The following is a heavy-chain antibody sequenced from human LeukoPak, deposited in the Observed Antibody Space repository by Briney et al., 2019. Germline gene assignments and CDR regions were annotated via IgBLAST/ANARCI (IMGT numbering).Heavy chain of an antibody. D-gene: IGHD3-10*01. J-gene: IGHJ5*02. CDR3: ARDRALWFGELFSFDP. CDR1: GFTFSSYS. Sequence: GGSLRLSCAASGFTFSSYSMNWVRQAPGKGLEWVSYISSSSSTIYYADSVKGRFTISRDNAKNSLYLQMNSLRAEDTAVYYCARDRALWFGELFSFDPWGQGTLVTVSS. V-gene: IGHV3-48*01. CDR2: ISSSSSTI.